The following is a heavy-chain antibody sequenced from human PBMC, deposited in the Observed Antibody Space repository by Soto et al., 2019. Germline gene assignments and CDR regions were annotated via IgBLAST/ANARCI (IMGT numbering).Heavy chain of an antibody. CDR1: GFTFSSYA. CDR3: AKVFVFTIREGFDY. CDR2: ITGSGDST. V-gene: IGHV3-23*01. Sequence: EVQLLESGGGLVQPGGSLRRSCAASGFTFSSYAMSWVRQAPGKGLEWVSAITGSGDSTYYADSVKGRFTVSRDNPKNTLYLQMNSLRAEDTAVYYCAKVFVFTIREGFDYWGLGTLVTVSS. D-gene: IGHD3-3*01. J-gene: IGHJ4*02.